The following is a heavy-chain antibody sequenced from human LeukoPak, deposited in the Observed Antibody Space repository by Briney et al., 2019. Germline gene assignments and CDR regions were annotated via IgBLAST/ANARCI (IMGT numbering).Heavy chain of an antibody. CDR2: INSDGSST. Sequence: PGGSLRLSCAASGFTFSSYWMHWVRQAPGKGLVWVSRINSDGSSTSYADSVKGRFTISRDNDKNTLYLQMNSLRAEDTAVYYCARVERYSGYDRRTKIYYYYGMDVWAKGPRSPSP. V-gene: IGHV3-74*01. D-gene: IGHD5-12*01. CDR3: ARVERYSGYDRRTKIYYYYGMDV. CDR1: GFTFSSYW. J-gene: IGHJ6*02.